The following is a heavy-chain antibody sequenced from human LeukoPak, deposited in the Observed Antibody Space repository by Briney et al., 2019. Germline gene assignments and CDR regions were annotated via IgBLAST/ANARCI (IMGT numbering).Heavy chain of an antibody. CDR1: GFTFSSYG. J-gene: IGHJ4*02. D-gene: IGHD5-18*01. V-gene: IGHV3-30*18. CDR2: ISYDGSNK. CDR3: AKEGYSYGFDS. Sequence: GGSLRLSCAASGFTFSSYGMHWVRQAPGKGLEWVAVISYDGSNKYYADSVKGRFTISRNNSKNTLYLQMNSLRAEDTAVYYCAKEGYSYGFDSWGQGTLVTVSS.